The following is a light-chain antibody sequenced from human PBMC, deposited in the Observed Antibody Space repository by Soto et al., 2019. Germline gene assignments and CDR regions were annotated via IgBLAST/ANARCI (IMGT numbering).Light chain of an antibody. CDR2: DAS. V-gene: IGKV3-11*01. Sequence: EIVLTQSPATLPLSPGERATLSCRASQSVSSYLAWYQQKPGQAPRLLIYDASNRATGIPARFSGSGSGTDSTLTISSLEPEEFAVYYCQQRSNWPPLTFGGGTKVEIK. CDR1: QSVSSY. CDR3: QQRSNWPPLT. J-gene: IGKJ4*01.